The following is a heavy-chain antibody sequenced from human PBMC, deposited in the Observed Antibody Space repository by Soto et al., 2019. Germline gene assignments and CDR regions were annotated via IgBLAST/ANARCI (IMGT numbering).Heavy chain of an antibody. Sequence: GGSLRLSCAASGFTFGSNAMSWVRQAPGKGLEWVSPIGGCGGNTYYTDSLKGRFPISRDNSKNTLYLQMNSLRAEDTAFYYCAKVVGVTTGDYWGQGTLVTVSS. CDR1: GFTFGSNA. D-gene: IGHD1-26*01. V-gene: IGHV3-23*01. CDR3: AKVVGVTTGDY. J-gene: IGHJ4*02. CDR2: IGGCGGNT.